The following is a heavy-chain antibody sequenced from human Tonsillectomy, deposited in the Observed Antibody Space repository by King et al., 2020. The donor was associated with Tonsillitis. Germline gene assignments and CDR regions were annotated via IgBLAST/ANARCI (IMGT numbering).Heavy chain of an antibody. CDR1: GFTFSSYG. D-gene: IGHD3-16*01. Sequence: VQLVESGGGVVQPGGSLRLSCAASGFTFSSYGMHWVGQAPGKGLEWVTFIRYDGSKKYYGDSVKGRFTISRDNSKNTVYLEMHSLRAEDTAVYYCAKDPTGGWFGAELNYFDYWGQGTLVTVSS. CDR3: AKDPTGGWFGAELNYFDY. J-gene: IGHJ4*02. V-gene: IGHV3-30*02. CDR2: IRYDGSKK.